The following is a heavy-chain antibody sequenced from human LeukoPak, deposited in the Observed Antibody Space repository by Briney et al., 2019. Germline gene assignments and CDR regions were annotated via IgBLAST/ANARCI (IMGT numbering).Heavy chain of an antibody. CDR2: IYYSGST. CDR1: GGSISSSSYY. V-gene: IGHV4-39*01. Sequence: SETLSLTCTVSGGSISSSSYYWGWIRQPPGTGLEWIGSIYYSGSTYYNPSLKSRVTISVDTSKNQFSLKVSSVTAADTAVYHCARRPDCSSTSCYPNWFDLWGQGTLVTVSS. D-gene: IGHD2-2*01. J-gene: IGHJ5*02. CDR3: ARRPDCSSTSCYPNWFDL.